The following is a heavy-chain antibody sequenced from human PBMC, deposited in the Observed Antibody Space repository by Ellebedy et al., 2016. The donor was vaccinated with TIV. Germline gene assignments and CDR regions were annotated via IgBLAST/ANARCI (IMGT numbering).Heavy chain of an antibody. CDR2: MNPNSGDT. Sequence: AASVKVSCKASGYSFTNYDINWVRQATGQGLEWMGWMNPNSGDTGSAQKFQGRVIMTRSTSTGTAYLELRSLRAEDTAVYYCAGGKAAAGTSLDFWGQGTLVTVSS. J-gene: IGHJ4*02. D-gene: IGHD6-13*01. CDR1: GYSFTNYD. CDR3: AGGKAAAGTSLDF. V-gene: IGHV1-8*01.